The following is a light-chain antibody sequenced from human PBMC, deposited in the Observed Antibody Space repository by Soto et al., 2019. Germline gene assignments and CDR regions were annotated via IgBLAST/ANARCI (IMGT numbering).Light chain of an antibody. Sequence: EVVLTQSPGTLSLSPGERATLSCRASQSVAANYLAWYQQKRGQAPRLLIYGASSRATGIPDRFSGSGSGTDFTLTITRLEPEDFAVFYCQHYHSSPISFGQGTRLENK. CDR1: QSVAANY. CDR2: GAS. CDR3: QHYHSSPIS. V-gene: IGKV3-20*01. J-gene: IGKJ5*01.